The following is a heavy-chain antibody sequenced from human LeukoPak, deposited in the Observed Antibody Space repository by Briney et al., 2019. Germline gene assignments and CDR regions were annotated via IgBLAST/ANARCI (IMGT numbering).Heavy chain of an antibody. D-gene: IGHD4-17*01. CDR3: ARGLVRGRTVTTLYY. J-gene: IGHJ4*02. Sequence: PSETLSLTCTVSGGSISSYYWSWIRQPPGKGLEWIGYIYTSGSTNYNPFLKSRVTISVDTSKNQFSLKLSSVTAADTAVYYCARGLVRGRTVTTLYYWGQGTLVTVSS. V-gene: IGHV4-4*09. CDR2: IYTSGST. CDR1: GGSISSYY.